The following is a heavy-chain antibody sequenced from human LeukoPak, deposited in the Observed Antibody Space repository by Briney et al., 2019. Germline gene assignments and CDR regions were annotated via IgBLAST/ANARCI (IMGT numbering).Heavy chain of an antibody. CDR3: ARVFLDYYYYMDV. CDR2: VFHSGST. CDR1: GYSISSGYY. D-gene: IGHD3-3*01. V-gene: IGHV4-38-2*02. J-gene: IGHJ6*03. Sequence: SETLSLTCSVTGYSISSGYYWGWFRQPPGKGLEWIGSVFHSGSTHYNPSLKSRATISVDTSKNQFSLKLNSVSAADTAVYYCARVFLDYYYYMDVWGKGTSVTVSS.